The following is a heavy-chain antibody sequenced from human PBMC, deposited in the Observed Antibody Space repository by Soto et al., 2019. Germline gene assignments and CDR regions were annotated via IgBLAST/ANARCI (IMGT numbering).Heavy chain of an antibody. Sequence: QVQLVESGGGVVQPGRSLRLSCAASGFTFSSYAMHWVRQAPGKGLEWVAVISYDGSNKYYADSVKGRFTISRDNSKNTLYLQMNSLGAEDTAVYYCARVRGLWDAFDIWGQGTMVTVSS. J-gene: IGHJ3*02. CDR1: GFTFSSYA. CDR2: ISYDGSNK. CDR3: ARVRGLWDAFDI. V-gene: IGHV3-30-3*01. D-gene: IGHD3-16*01.